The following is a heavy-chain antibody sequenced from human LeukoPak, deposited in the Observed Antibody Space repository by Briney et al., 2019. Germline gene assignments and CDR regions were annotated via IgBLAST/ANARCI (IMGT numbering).Heavy chain of an antibody. CDR2: INPYNGNT. CDR3: ARELYGCFEY. Sequence: ASVKVSCKASGYTFTTYGISWVRQAPGQGLECMGWINPYNGNTNYAQKLQGRVTMTTDTSTSTAYMELRSLRSDDTAVYYRARELYGCFEYWGQGTLVTVSS. V-gene: IGHV1-18*01. D-gene: IGHD2-2*02. J-gene: IGHJ4*02. CDR1: GYTFTTYG.